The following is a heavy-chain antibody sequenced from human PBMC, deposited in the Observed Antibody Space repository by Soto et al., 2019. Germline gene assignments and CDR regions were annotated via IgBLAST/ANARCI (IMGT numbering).Heavy chain of an antibody. CDR3: ARDLYYDILTGLSDYYFDY. J-gene: IGHJ4*02. CDR1: GFTFSSYW. CDR2: IKQDGSEK. D-gene: IGHD3-9*01. Sequence: GGSLRLSCAASGFTFSSYWMSWVRQAPGKGLEWVANIKQDGSEKYYVDSVKGRFTISRDDAKNSLYLQMNSLRAEDTAVYYCARDLYYDILTGLSDYYFDYWGQGTLVTVSS. V-gene: IGHV3-7*01.